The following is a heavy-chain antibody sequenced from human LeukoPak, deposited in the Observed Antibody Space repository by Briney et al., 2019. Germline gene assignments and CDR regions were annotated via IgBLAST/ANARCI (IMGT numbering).Heavy chain of an antibody. V-gene: IGHV1-2*02. CDR1: GYTFTGYY. D-gene: IGHD1-1*01. J-gene: IGHJ4*02. Sequence: GASVKVSCKASGYTFTGYYMHWVRQAPGQGLEWMGWINPNSDGTNYAENFQGRVTMTRDTSISTAYMELSRLRSDDTAVYYCSTTNWNEYFDYWGQGTLVTISS. CDR2: INPNSDGT. CDR3: STTNWNEYFDY.